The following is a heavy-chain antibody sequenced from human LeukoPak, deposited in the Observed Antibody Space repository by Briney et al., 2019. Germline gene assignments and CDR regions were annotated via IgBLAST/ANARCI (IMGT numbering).Heavy chain of an antibody. CDR2: ISYDGSNK. J-gene: IGHJ1*01. Sequence: GRSLRLSCAASGFTFSSYGMHWVRQAPGKGLEWVAVISYDGSNKNYADSVKGRFTISRDNSKNTLYLQMNSLRAEDTAVYYCAKDRVVITPAEYFQHWGQGTLVTVSS. V-gene: IGHV3-30*18. CDR3: AKDRVVITPAEYFQH. CDR1: GFTFSSYG. D-gene: IGHD3-22*01.